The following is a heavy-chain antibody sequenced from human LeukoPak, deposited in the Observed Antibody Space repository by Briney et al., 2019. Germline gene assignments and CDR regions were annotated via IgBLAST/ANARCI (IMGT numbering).Heavy chain of an antibody. CDR1: GGSISSYY. D-gene: IGHD6-13*01. Sequence: KTSETLSLTCTVSGGSISSYYWSWLRQPAGKGLEWIGRIYTSGSTNYNPSLKSRVTMSVDTSKNHFSLRLSSVTAADTAVYYCARDIAAGTTTKYDAFDIWGQGTMVTVSS. V-gene: IGHV4-4*07. J-gene: IGHJ3*02. CDR3: ARDIAAGTTTKYDAFDI. CDR2: IYTSGST.